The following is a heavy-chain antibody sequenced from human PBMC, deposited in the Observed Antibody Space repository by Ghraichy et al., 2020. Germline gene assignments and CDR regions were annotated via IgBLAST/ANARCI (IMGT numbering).Heavy chain of an antibody. Sequence: SETLSLTCTVSGGSISSSSYYWGWIRQPPGKGLEWIGSIYYSGSTYYNPSLKSRVTISVDTSKNPFSLKLSSVTAADTAVYYCARQEYQQLGYGMDVWGPGNTVTVSS. CDR3: ARQEYQQLGYGMDV. D-gene: IGHD2-2*01. V-gene: IGHV4-39*01. CDR2: IYYSGST. CDR1: GGSISSSSYY. J-gene: IGHJ6*02.